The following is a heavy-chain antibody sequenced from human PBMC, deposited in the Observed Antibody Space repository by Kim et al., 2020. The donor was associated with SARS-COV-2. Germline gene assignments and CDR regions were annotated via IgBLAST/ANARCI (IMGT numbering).Heavy chain of an antibody. J-gene: IGHJ6*03. V-gene: IGHV4-59*08. CDR1: GASISSSY. Sequence: SETLSLTCTVSGASISSSYWIWIRQSPGKELEFIAYIFHSGITNYNPSLKSRVTISLDTSKNQVSLNLISVTAADTAVYYCARLQPAALSITYHYLDV. CDR2: IFHSGIT. D-gene: IGHD2-2*01. CDR3: ARLQPAALSITYHYLDV.